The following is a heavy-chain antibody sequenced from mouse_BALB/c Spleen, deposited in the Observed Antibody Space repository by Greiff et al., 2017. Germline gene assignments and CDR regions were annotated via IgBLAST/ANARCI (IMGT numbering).Heavy chain of an antibody. D-gene: IGHD1-1*01. J-gene: IGHJ4*01. CDR2: ISSGSSTI. V-gene: IGHV5-17*02. Sequence: EVHLVESGGGLVQPGGSRKLSCAASGFTFSSFGMHWVRQAPEKGLEWVAYISSGSSTIYYADTVKGRFTISRDNPKNTLFLQMTSLRSEDTAMYYCARTEIYYGSSYEGYAMDYWGQGTSVTVSS. CDR1: GFTFSSFG. CDR3: ARTEIYYGSSYEGYAMDY.